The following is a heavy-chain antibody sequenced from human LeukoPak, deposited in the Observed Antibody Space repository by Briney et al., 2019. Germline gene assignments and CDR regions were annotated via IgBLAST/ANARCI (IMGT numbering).Heavy chain of an antibody. J-gene: IGHJ4*02. Sequence: ASVTVSCKAAGYISSSYGISWVRQAPGQGLEWMGWISGYNGDTNYAQNLHDRLTMSTDTSTSTAYMELTSLRSDDTAVYYCARRERCCSGWYEDHWGQGTLVTVSS. D-gene: IGHD6-19*01. CDR1: GYISSSYG. CDR2: ISGYNGDT. V-gene: IGHV1-18*01. CDR3: ARRERCCSGWYEDH.